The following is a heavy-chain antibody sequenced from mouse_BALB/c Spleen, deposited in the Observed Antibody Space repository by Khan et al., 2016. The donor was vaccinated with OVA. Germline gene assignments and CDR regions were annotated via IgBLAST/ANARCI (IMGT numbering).Heavy chain of an antibody. V-gene: IGHV3-2*02. J-gene: IGHJ2*01. CDR3: ARSNYYGYYFEC. CDR1: GYSITSGYA. D-gene: IGHD1-1*01. Sequence: EVQLQESGPGLVKPSQSLSLTCTVTGYSITSGYAWNWIRQFPGNKLEWMGYISYSDFTNYNPSLKSRISIPRDTSKNTFFLQLRSVTTEDTARYYCARSNYYGYYFECWGQGATLTVSS. CDR2: ISYSDFT.